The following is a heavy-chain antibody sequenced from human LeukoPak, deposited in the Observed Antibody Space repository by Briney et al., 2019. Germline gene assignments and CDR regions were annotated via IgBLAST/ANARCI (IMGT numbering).Heavy chain of an antibody. CDR3: AREYYYDTSGYRFDY. CDR2: IYHSGST. D-gene: IGHD3-22*01. J-gene: IGHJ4*02. Sequence: SETLSLTCAVYRGSISSSNWWSWVRQPPGKGLEWIGEIYHSGSTNYNPSLKSRVTISVDKSKNQFSLKLSSVTAADTAVYYCAREYYYDTSGYRFDYWGQGTLVTLSS. V-gene: IGHV4-4*02. CDR1: RGSISSSNW.